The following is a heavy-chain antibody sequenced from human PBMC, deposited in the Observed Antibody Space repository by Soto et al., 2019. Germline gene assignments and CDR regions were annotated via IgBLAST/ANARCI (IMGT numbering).Heavy chain of an antibody. CDR3: ARSVAVPGAHIDY. CDR1: GGPISGSY. J-gene: IGHJ4*02. Sequence: SETLSLTCSVSGGPISGSYWSWIRQSPGKGLEWLGYVYYAGSTNYSPSLRSRVSISVDTSKNEFSLRLSSVTAADTAVYFCARSVAVPGAHIDYWGQGTQVTVSS. CDR2: VYYAGST. V-gene: IGHV4-59*01. D-gene: IGHD6-19*01.